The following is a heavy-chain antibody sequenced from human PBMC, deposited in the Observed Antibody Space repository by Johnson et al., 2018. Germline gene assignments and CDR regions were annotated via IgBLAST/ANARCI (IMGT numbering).Heavy chain of an antibody. D-gene: IGHD1/OR15-1a*01. CDR1: GFTFSGST. V-gene: IGHV3-73*02. J-gene: IGHJ6*02. Sequence: VQLQESGGGLVQHGGSLKLSCAASGFTFSGSTIHWVRQASGIGLEWAGRIRSKANNYATAFAASLKGRVSKSRDDSKNTAYLQMNSLKTEDTAVYYCARGSNTGYYFGVDVWGQGTTVTVSS. CDR3: ARGSNTGYYFGVDV. CDR2: IRSKANNYAT.